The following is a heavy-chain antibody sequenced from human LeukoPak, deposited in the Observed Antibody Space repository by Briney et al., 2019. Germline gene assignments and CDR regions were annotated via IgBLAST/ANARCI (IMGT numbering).Heavy chain of an antibody. D-gene: IGHD3-10*01. CDR1: GGSFSGYY. J-gene: IGHJ3*02. V-gene: IGHV4-34*01. Sequence: SETLSLTCAVYGGSFSGYYWSWIRQPPGKGLEWIGEINHSGSTNYNPSLKSRVTISVDTSKNQFSLKLSSVTAADTAVYYCARGRFVLWFGELLSHDAFDIWGQGTMVTVSS. CDR3: ARGRFVLWFGELLSHDAFDI. CDR2: INHSGST.